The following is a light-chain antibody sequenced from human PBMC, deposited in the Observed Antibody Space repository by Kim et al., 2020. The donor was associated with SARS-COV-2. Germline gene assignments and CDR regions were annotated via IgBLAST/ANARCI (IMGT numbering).Light chain of an antibody. J-gene: IGKJ4*01. CDR3: QQYYRWPPVT. V-gene: IGKV3-15*01. CDR1: QSVSDK. Sequence: ILMTQSPATLSVSPGERATLSCRASQSVSDKLAWYQFKPGQAPRLLIDGVSARATGVPERFSGSGSGTEFTLTISSLQSDDSAVYYCQQYYRWPPVTFGGGTKVDIK. CDR2: GVS.